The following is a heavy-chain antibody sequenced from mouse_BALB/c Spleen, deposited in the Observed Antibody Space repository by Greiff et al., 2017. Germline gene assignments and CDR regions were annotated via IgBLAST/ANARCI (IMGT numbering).Heavy chain of an antibody. D-gene: IGHD2-2*01. CDR3: ARRGGLRRGAFDY. V-gene: IGHV3-2*02. Sequence: EVMLVESGPGLVKPSQSLSLTCTVTGYSITSDYAWNWIRQFPGNKLEWMGYISYSGSTSYNPSLKSRISITRDTSKNQFFLQLNSVTTEDTATYYCARRGGLRRGAFDYWGQGTTLTVSS. CDR1: GYSITSDYA. J-gene: IGHJ2*01. CDR2: ISYSGST.